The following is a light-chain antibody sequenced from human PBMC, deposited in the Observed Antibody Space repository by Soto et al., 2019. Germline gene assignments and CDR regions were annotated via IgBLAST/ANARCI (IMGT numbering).Light chain of an antibody. CDR3: QQAYSTPRT. CDR1: QSISTY. J-gene: IGKJ1*01. Sequence: DIQMTQSPSSLSASVGDRVTITCRASQSISTYLNWFQQKPGKAPKLLMYTASTLHSGVPSRFSGSGSGTDFTLTINSLQPEDFATYYCQQAYSTPRTFCQGTKVEIK. CDR2: TAS. V-gene: IGKV1-39*01.